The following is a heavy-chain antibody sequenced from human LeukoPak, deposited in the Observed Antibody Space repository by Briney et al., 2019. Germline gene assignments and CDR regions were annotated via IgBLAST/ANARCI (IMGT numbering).Heavy chain of an antibody. CDR2: INGGKGNT. J-gene: IGHJ3*02. Sequence: ASVEVSCKASGYTFTDYAIHWVRQAPGQRPEWMGWINGGKGNTKYSEKFQGRVTITRDTSASTAYMEVSSLSSEDTTVYRCERTQGVYYGGNSGAFDIWGQGTVVIVSS. D-gene: IGHD4-23*01. V-gene: IGHV1-3*01. CDR1: GYTFTDYA. CDR3: ERTQGVYYGGNSGAFDI.